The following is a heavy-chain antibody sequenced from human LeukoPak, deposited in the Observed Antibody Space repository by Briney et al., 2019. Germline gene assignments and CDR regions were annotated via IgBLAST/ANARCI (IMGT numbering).Heavy chain of an antibody. CDR3: ARLIWGSLEDWFDS. V-gene: IGHV5-51*01. D-gene: IGHD3-3*01. J-gene: IGHJ5*01. Sequence: GESLKIPCKGSGYNFNTYWVAWVRQLPGKGLEWMGIIRPMNSDVRYSPSFQGQVAISADRSINTAYLQWSSLTASDTAMYYCARLIWGSLEDWFDSWGQGTLVTVSS. CDR2: IRPMNSDV. CDR1: GYNFNTYW.